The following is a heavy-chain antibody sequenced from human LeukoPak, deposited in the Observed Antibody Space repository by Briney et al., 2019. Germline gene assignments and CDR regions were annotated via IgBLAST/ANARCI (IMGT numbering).Heavy chain of an antibody. Sequence: ASVKVSCKASGYTFTSYAMHWVRQAPGQRLEWMGWINAGNGNTKYSQKFQGRVTITRDTSASTAYMELSSQRSEDTAVYYCARDGRNYGSGSIDYWGQGTLVTVSS. CDR2: INAGNGNT. V-gene: IGHV1-3*01. D-gene: IGHD3-10*01. J-gene: IGHJ4*02. CDR1: GYTFTSYA. CDR3: ARDGRNYGSGSIDY.